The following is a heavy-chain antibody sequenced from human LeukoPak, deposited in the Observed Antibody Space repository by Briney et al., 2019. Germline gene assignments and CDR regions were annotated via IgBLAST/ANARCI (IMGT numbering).Heavy chain of an antibody. D-gene: IGHD3-3*01. CDR2: IRYDGSNK. CDR1: GFTFSSYG. CDR3: AKRRSPVTVLRFLEWPQRGDAFDI. J-gene: IGHJ3*02. V-gene: IGHV3-30*02. Sequence: GGSLRLSCAASGFTFSSYGMHWVRQAPGKGLEWVAFIRYDGSNKYYADSVKGRFTISRDNSKNTLYLQMNSLRAEDTAVYYCAKRRSPVTVLRFLEWPQRGDAFDIWGQGTMVTVSS.